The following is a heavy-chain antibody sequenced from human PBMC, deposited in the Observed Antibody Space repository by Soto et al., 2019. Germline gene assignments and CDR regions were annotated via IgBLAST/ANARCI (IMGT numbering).Heavy chain of an antibody. CDR1: GGSISSGGYY. CDR3: ARARYDSSGYYYEIYY. CDR2: IYYSGST. J-gene: IGHJ4*02. D-gene: IGHD3-22*01. V-gene: IGHV4-31*03. Sequence: TLSLTCTVSGGSISSGGYYWSWIRQHPGKGLERIGYIYYSGSTYYNPSLKSRVTISVDTSKNQFSLKLSSVTAADTAVYYCARARYDSSGYYYEIYYWGQGTLVTVSS.